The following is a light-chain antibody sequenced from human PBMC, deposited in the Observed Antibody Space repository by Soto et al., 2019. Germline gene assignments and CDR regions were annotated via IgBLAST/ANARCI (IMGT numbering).Light chain of an antibody. CDR1: SSDVGSYKD. Sequence: QSALTQPRSVSGSPGQSVTISCIGTSSDVGSYKDVSWYQHHPGKVPKLMIYDVSERPSGVPDRFSGSKSGNTASLTISGLQAEDEAIYYCCAYADTFYVFGTGTKGTVL. CDR3: CAYADTFYV. V-gene: IGLV2-11*01. J-gene: IGLJ1*01. CDR2: DVS.